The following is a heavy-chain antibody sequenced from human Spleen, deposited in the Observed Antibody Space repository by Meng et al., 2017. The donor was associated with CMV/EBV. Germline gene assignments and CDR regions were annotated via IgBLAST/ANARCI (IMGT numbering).Heavy chain of an antibody. CDR2: IKSTTDGGTT. Sequence: SWAVSGITFSHAWMSWVRQAPGKGLEWVGRIKSTTDGGTTDYAAPVKGRFTISRDDSKNTVHLQMNSLKSEDTAVYYCATTQVGAPDYWGQGTLVTVSS. V-gene: IGHV3-15*01. J-gene: IGHJ4*02. CDR3: ATTQVGAPDY. D-gene: IGHD1-26*01. CDR1: GITFSHAW.